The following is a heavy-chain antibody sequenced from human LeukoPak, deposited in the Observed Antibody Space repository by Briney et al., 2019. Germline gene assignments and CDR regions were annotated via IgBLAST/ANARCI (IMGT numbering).Heavy chain of an antibody. V-gene: IGHV7-4-1*02. CDR1: GYIFTSYV. CDR3: ARGDYETHGYQTR. CDR2: INTNTGNP. D-gene: IGHD3-22*01. J-gene: IGHJ4*02. Sequence: ASVKVSCKASGYIFTSYVLHWVRQAPGQGLEWMGWINTNTGNPTYAQGFTGRFVFSLDTSVSPAYLQISSLKADDTAMYYCARGDYETHGYQTRWGQGTLVTVSS.